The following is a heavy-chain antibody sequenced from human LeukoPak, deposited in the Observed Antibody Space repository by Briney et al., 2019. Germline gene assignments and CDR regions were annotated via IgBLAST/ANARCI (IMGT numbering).Heavy chain of an antibody. V-gene: IGHV1-69*06. Sequence: ASVKVSCKASGGTFSSYAISWVRQAPGQGLEWMGGIIPIFGTANYAQKFQGRVTITADKSTSTAYMELSSLRSEDTAVYYCATVGYSYGPEHNYYFDYWGQGTLVTVSS. J-gene: IGHJ4*02. CDR2: IIPIFGTA. D-gene: IGHD5-18*01. CDR3: ATVGYSYGPEHNYYFDY. CDR1: GGTFSSYA.